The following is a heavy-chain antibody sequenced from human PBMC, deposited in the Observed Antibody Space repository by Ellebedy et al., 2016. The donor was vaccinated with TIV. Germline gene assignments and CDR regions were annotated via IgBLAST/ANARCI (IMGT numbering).Heavy chain of an antibody. CDR3: AKDGYSSGWYLLDY. Sequence: GESLKISCAASGFTFSSYWMHWVRQAPGKGLVWVSRINSDGSSTSYADSVKGRFTLSRDNAKNSLYLQMNSLRAEDTALYYCAKDGYSSGWYLLDYWGQGTLVTVSS. CDR2: INSDGSST. J-gene: IGHJ4*02. CDR1: GFTFSSYW. V-gene: IGHV3-74*01. D-gene: IGHD6-19*01.